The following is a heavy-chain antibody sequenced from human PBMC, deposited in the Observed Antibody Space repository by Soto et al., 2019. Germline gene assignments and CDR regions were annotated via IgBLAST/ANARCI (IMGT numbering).Heavy chain of an antibody. CDR1: GFTFSGSW. CDR3: ARGIFGSGTANDY. J-gene: IGHJ4*02. D-gene: IGHD3-10*01. V-gene: IGHV3-74*01. CDR2: INGDGSGT. Sequence: EVQLVESGGGLVQTGGSLRLSCAASGFTFSGSWMHGVRQAPGKGLVWVSRINGDGSGTSYADFVKGRFTISRDDAKNTLFLQMNVLRAEDTAVYYCARGIFGSGTANDYWGQGTMVTVSS.